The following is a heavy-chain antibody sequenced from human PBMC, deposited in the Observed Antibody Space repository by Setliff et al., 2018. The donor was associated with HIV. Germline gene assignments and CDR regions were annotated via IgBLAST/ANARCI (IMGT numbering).Heavy chain of an antibody. Sequence: PSETLSLTCTVSGGSINSHYWNWIRQPPGKGLEWLAYVYYSGSTNYNPSLKSRVTISVDSSKNHFSLRLHPLTAADTAVYYCARALAYCGADCPEDAFDIWGQGTLVTVSS. J-gene: IGHJ3*02. D-gene: IGHD2-21*01. V-gene: IGHV4-59*11. CDR3: ARALAYCGADCPEDAFDI. CDR1: GGSINSHY. CDR2: VYYSGST.